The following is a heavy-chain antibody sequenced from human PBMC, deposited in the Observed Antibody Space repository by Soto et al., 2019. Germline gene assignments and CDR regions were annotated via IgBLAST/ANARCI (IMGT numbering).Heavy chain of an antibody. Sequence: QVQLVQSGAEVKKPGSSVKVSCKASGGTFSTYAITWVRQAPGQGIEWMGGIIPMFGTANYAQKFRGRVTVTADESTSTAHMELSSLRSEDTAVYYCARGWETVGTTTPFAYWGQGTLVTVSS. CDR1: GGTFSTYA. V-gene: IGHV1-69*01. CDR3: ARGWETVGTTTPFAY. CDR2: IIPMFGTA. J-gene: IGHJ4*02. D-gene: IGHD1-26*01.